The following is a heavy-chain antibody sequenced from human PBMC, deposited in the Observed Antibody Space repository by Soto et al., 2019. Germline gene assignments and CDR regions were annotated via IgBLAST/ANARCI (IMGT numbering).Heavy chain of an antibody. D-gene: IGHD3-22*01. Sequence: GESLKICCNGSGDSCTIDCIGWVVQMPGKGLDWMWIIYPGDSDTRYSPSFQGQVTISADKSISTAYLQWSSLKASDTAMYYCAIGHYYDSSGYYRYYYGMDVWGQGTTVTVSS. CDR2: IYPGDSDT. J-gene: IGHJ6*02. CDR1: GDSCTIDC. CDR3: AIGHYYDSSGYYRYYYGMDV. V-gene: IGHV5-51*01.